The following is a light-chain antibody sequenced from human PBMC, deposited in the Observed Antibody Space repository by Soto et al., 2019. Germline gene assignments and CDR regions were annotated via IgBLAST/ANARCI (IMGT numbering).Light chain of an antibody. CDR3: QQYNNWPPTWT. CDR1: QIISNF. CDR2: AAP. V-gene: IGKV1-39*01. J-gene: IGKJ1*01. Sequence: DIHMSQSPSSLSASVGDRVSITCLASQIISNFLNWYQQKPGKATKLLIXAAPSFQSGVPSRLSGSGSGTEFTLTISSLQPEDFAVYYCQQYNNWPPTWTFGQGTKLEIK.